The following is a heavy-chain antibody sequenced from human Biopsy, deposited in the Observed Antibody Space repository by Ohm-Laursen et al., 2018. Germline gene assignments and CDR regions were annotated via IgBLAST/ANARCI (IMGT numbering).Heavy chain of an antibody. V-gene: IGHV1-18*01. CDR2: ISAYNGDT. Sequence: VASVKVSCKASGYTFVSYGITWVRQAPGQGLEWMGWISAYNGDTKYAQKVQGRVTLTTDTSTSTAYMELRSLKSDDTAVYYCARDHDTMITGGGYWGQGTLVTVSS. CDR3: ARDHDTMITGGGY. D-gene: IGHD3-16*01. CDR1: GYTFVSYG. J-gene: IGHJ4*02.